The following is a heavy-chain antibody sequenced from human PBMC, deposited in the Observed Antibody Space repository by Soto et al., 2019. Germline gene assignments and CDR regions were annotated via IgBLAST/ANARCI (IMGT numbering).Heavy chain of an antibody. CDR1: GYTFTSYA. CDR3: ARELYSSVRFDP. D-gene: IGHD6-25*01. V-gene: IGHV1-3*01. CDR2: INAGNGNT. Sequence: GASVKVSCKASGYTFTSYAMHWVRQAPGQRLEWMGWINAGNGNTKYSQKFQGRVTITRDTSASTAYTELSSLRSEDTAVYYCARELYSSVRFDPWGQGTLVTVSS. J-gene: IGHJ5*02.